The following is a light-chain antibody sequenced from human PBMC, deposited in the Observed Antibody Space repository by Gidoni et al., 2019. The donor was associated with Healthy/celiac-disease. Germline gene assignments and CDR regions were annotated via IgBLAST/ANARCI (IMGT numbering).Light chain of an antibody. CDR3: QAWDSSTALVV. J-gene: IGLJ2*01. CDR1: KLGDKY. CDR2: QDS. V-gene: IGLV3-1*01. Sequence: SYELTQPPSVYVSPGQTASITCSGDKLGDKYACWSQQKPGQSPVLVIYQDSKRPSGIPERFSGSNSGNTATLTISGTQAMDEADYYCQAWDSSTALVVFGGGTKLTVL.